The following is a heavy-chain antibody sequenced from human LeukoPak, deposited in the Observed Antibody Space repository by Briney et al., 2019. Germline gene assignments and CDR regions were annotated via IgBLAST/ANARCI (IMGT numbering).Heavy chain of an antibody. J-gene: IGHJ4*02. CDR1: GGSISSGDYY. CDR3: ARGYYDFWSGYGTLDY. Sequence: PSETLSLTCTVSGGSISSGDYYWSWIRQPPGKGLEWVGYIYYSGSTYYNPSLKSRVTISVDTSKNQFSLKLSSVTAADTAVYYCARGYYDFWSGYGTLDYWGQGTLVTVSS. D-gene: IGHD3-3*01. CDR2: IYYSGST. V-gene: IGHV4-30-4*01.